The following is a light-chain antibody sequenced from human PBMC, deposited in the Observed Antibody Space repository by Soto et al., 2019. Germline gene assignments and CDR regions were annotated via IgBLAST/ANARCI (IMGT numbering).Light chain of an antibody. Sequence: DIQMTQSPSTLSASVGDRVTITCRASQSVGNSLAWYQQRPGKAPKLLIFDASTLESGVPSKFSGSGSDTEITFTISSLQADDSATYFCQQYNTYGLTFGGGTKVDIK. J-gene: IGKJ4*02. V-gene: IGKV1-5*01. CDR3: QQYNTYGLT. CDR1: QSVGNS. CDR2: DAS.